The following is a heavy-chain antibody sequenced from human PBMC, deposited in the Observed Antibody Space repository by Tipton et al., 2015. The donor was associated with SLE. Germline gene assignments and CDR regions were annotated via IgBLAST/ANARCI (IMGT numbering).Heavy chain of an antibody. V-gene: IGHV4-34*01. D-gene: IGHD3-22*01. Sequence: LRLSCAVYGGSFSGYYWSWIRQPPGKGLEWIGEISHRGSTSYNPSLKSRVTISVDTSKNQFSLKLSSVTAADTAVYYCARGFYNYDYWGQGTLVTVSS. CDR2: ISHRGST. J-gene: IGHJ4*02. CDR1: GGSFSGYY. CDR3: ARGFYNYDY.